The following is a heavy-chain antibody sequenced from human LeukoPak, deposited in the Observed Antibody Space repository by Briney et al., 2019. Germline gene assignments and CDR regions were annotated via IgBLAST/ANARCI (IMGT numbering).Heavy chain of an antibody. V-gene: IGHV3-30*04. D-gene: IGHD6-13*01. CDR3: ARSPGPAAVAFDY. J-gene: IGHJ4*02. Sequence: GGSLRLSCAASGFKFYSYAMHWVRQAPGKGLERVASISFDGSEKYYRDSVKGRFTISRDNSKNTVSLQMNSLRPEDTAVYYCARSPGPAAVAFDYWGQGTLVTVSS. CDR2: ISFDGSEK. CDR1: GFKFYSYA.